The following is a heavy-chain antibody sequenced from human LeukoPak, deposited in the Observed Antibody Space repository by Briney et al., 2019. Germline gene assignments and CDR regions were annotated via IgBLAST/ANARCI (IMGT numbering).Heavy chain of an antibody. D-gene: IGHD6-19*01. J-gene: IGHJ5*02. Sequence: ASVKVSCKASGYTFTSYDINWVRQATGQGLEWMGWMNPNSGNTGYAQKFQGRVTMTRDTSITTAYMELSSLRSDDTAVYYCTRASIAVPYNWFDPWGQGTLVTVSS. CDR1: GYTFTSYD. CDR2: MNPNSGNT. V-gene: IGHV1-8*01. CDR3: TRASIAVPYNWFDP.